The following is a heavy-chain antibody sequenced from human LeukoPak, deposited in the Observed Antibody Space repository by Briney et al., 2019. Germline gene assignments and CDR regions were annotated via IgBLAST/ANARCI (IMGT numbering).Heavy chain of an antibody. CDR3: ARSSAWYYFDY. V-gene: IGHV3-23*01. J-gene: IGHJ4*02. Sequence: PGGSLRLSCVASGFTFSNYDMSWVRQAPGKGLEWVSGIGNSGSSTDYADSVKGRFTISRDNSENIVYLQMDSLRAEDTAVYYCARSSAWYYFDYWGQGTLVTVSS. D-gene: IGHD6-13*01. CDR2: IGNSGSST. CDR1: GFTFSNYD.